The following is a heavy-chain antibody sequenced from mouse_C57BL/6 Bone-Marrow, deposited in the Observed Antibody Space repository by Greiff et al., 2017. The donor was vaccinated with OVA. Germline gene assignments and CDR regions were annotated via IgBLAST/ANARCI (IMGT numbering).Heavy chain of an antibody. CDR3: ARDTTVVAHYYAMDY. CDR2: IYPRSGNT. D-gene: IGHD1-1*01. CDR1: GYTFTSYG. V-gene: IGHV1-81*01. J-gene: IGHJ4*01. Sequence: VKLQESGAELARPGASVKLSCKASGYTFTSYGISWVKQRTGQGLEWIGEIYPRSGNTYYNEKFKGKATLTADKSSSTAYMELRSLTSEDSAVYFCARDTTVVAHYYAMDYWGQGTSVTVSS.